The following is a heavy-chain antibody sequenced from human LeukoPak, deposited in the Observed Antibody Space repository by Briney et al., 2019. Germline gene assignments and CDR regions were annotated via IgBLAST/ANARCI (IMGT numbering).Heavy chain of an antibody. CDR2: IYHSGTT. D-gene: IGHD3-16*01. CDR3: ARVRSKDVWRSYGSYYYYYYMDV. Sequence: SETLSLTCTVSGYSISSGYYWGWIRQPPGKGLEWIGSIYHSGTTYYNPSLKSRVTISVDTSKNQFSLKLSSVTAADTAIYYCARVRSKDVWRSYGSYYYYYYMDVWGKGTTVTISS. CDR1: GYSISSGYY. V-gene: IGHV4-38-2*02. J-gene: IGHJ6*03.